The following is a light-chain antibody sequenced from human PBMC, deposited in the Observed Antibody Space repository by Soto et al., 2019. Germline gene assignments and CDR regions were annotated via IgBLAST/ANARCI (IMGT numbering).Light chain of an antibody. CDR3: MQAVQPPPT. V-gene: IGKV2-28*01. Sequence: DIVMTQSPLSLPVTPGEPASISCRSSQSLLHSNGYNYLDWYLQKPGQSPQLLNYMGSYRASGVPERFSGSGSGADFTLKISRVEAEDLVVYYCMQAVQPPPTFGQGTRLEIK. CDR1: QSLLHSNGYNY. J-gene: IGKJ2*01. CDR2: MGS.